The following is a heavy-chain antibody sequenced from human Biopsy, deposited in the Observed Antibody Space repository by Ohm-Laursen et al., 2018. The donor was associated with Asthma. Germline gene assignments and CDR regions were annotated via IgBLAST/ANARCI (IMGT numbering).Heavy chain of an antibody. CDR1: GGSMSSSSYY. CDR3: ARHWDWGSFFDY. Sequence: SETLSLTCTVSGGSMSSSSYYWGWIRQPPGKGLEWMGSISYTGSAYHNPPLKSRVTISVDTSKNHLSLKLSSVTAADTAVYYCARHWDWGSFFDYWGQGTPVTVSS. D-gene: IGHD7-27*01. CDR2: ISYTGSA. J-gene: IGHJ4*02. V-gene: IGHV4-39*01.